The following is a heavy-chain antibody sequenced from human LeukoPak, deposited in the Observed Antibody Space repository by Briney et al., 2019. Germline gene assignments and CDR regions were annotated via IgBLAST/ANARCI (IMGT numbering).Heavy chain of an antibody. J-gene: IGHJ3*02. CDR3: AKGHDSSGYYSQRWAFDI. V-gene: IGHV3-23*01. CDR1: EFTFSSYA. CDR2: VSGTGGST. Sequence: GGSLRLSCAASEFTFSSYAMSWVRQAPGKGLEWVSGVSGTGGSTHYADSVKGRFTISRDNSKNTLYLQMNSLRAEDTAVYYCAKGHDSSGYYSQRWAFDIWGQGTMVTVSS. D-gene: IGHD3-22*01.